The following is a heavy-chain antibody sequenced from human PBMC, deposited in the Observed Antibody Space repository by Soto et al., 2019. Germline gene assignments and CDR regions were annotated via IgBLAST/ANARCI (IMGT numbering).Heavy chain of an antibody. Sequence: PSETLSLTCTVSGGSISSSTYYWGWIRQPPGKGLEWIGSISYSGSSYYNPSLKSRVTISIDTSKNQFSLKLTSVTAADTAVYYCAISPDIVVVPAAMTYWGQGALVTVSS. V-gene: IGHV4-39*01. CDR3: AISPDIVVVPAAMTY. J-gene: IGHJ4*02. CDR2: ISYSGSS. CDR1: GGSISSSTYY. D-gene: IGHD2-2*01.